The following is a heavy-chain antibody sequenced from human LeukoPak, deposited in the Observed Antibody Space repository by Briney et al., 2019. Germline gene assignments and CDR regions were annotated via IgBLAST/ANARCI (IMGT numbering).Heavy chain of an antibody. J-gene: IGHJ6*03. V-gene: IGHV4-4*07. Sequence: SETLSLTCTVSGGSLSRYYWSWVRQPAGKGLEWIGRIYTSGRTNYNPSLTSGVTISVDKSKNQFSLKLSSVTAADTAVYYCARDLSFYRGSYYNYYYYYMDVWGKGTTVTVSS. D-gene: IGHD1-26*01. CDR1: GGSLSRYY. CDR3: ARDLSFYRGSYYNYYYYYMDV. CDR2: IYTSGRT.